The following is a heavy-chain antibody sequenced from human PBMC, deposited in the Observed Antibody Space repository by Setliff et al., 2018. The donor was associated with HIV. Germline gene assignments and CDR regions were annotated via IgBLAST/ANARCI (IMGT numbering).Heavy chain of an antibody. J-gene: IGHJ6*04. CDR1: GGTFSSYA. D-gene: IGHD2-8*01. CDR3: ARPLFCTTYSCPMDV. Sequence: ASVKVSCKASGGTFSSYAISWFRQAPGQGLEWVAWINVHNGKTDYGHNLQGRVTVTTDSSSNTAFMDLRSLRTDDTAVYYCARPLFCTTYSCPMDVWGKGTMVTVSS. V-gene: IGHV1-18*01. CDR2: INVHNGKT.